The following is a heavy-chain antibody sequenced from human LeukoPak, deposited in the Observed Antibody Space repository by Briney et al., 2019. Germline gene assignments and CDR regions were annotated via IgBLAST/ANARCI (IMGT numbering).Heavy chain of an antibody. J-gene: IGHJ4*02. CDR2: IKQDGSAK. Sequence: GGSLRLSCAASGFSFSTNWMDWIRQAPGKGLEWVANIKQDGSAKHYVDSVKGRFTISRDNAKNSLYLQMNNLTVDDTAVYYCAKEGDWTHEYWGQGTLVIVSS. CDR3: AKEGDWTHEY. D-gene: IGHD1-1*01. V-gene: IGHV3-7*03. CDR1: GFSFSTNW.